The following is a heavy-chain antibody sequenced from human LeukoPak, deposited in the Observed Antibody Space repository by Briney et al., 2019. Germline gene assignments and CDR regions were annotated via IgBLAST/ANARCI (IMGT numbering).Heavy chain of an antibody. V-gene: IGHV1-2*02. CDR1: GHTFTGYY. D-gene: IGHD2-2*01. CDR3: ARVTIVVVPADVDAFDI. Sequence: ASVKVSCRASGHTFTGYYMHWVRQAPGQGLEWMGWINPNSGGTNYAQKFQGRVTMTRDTSISTAYMELSRLRSDDTAVYYCARVTIVVVPADVDAFDIWGQGTMVTVSS. CDR2: INPNSGGT. J-gene: IGHJ3*02.